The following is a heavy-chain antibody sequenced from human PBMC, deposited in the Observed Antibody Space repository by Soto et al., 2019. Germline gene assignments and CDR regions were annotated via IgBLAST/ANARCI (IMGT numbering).Heavy chain of an antibody. Sequence: QVQLQESGPGLVKPSQTVSLTCAVSGASMSSGGHSWSWIRQSPGRGLEWIGYIYYTGATYYNPSVKSRVTFSIDRSNNQFALHFNAVTASDTPVYYCARAPPGPTPRWDVWGQGTTVTVSS. CDR3: ARAPPGPTPRWDV. J-gene: IGHJ6*02. CDR2: IYYTGAT. V-gene: IGHV4-30-2*06. CDR1: GASMSSGGHS. D-gene: IGHD3-10*01.